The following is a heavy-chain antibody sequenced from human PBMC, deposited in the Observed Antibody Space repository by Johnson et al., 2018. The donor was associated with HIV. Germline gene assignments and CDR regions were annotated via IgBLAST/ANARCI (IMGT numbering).Heavy chain of an antibody. J-gene: IGHJ3*02. CDR1: GFNFDDHG. D-gene: IGHD6-25*01. CDR3: ALKAAFNDAFDI. Sequence: QMLLVESGGGVVRPGGSLRLSCAASGFNFDDHGMSWVRQAPGKGLEWVAFIRYDGSNKYYADSVKGRFTVSRDNSKNTLYLQMNSLRAEDTAVYYCALKAAFNDAFDIWGQGTMVTVSS. V-gene: IGHV3-30*02. CDR2: IRYDGSNK.